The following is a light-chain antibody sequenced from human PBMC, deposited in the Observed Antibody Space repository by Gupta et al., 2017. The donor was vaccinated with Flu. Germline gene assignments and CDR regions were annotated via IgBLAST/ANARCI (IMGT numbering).Light chain of an antibody. V-gene: IGKV3-11*01. J-gene: IGKJ1*01. CDR1: QRISSN. CDR3: QQRSTWPSPWT. CDR2: DAS. Sequence: EVVLTQSPATLSLSPGERATLACRASQRISSNLVWYQQKPGQAPRLLIFDASNRATGVPDRFSGSGSGTDFTLTISSLEPEDFAFYYCQQRSTWPSPWTFGQGTRVEIK.